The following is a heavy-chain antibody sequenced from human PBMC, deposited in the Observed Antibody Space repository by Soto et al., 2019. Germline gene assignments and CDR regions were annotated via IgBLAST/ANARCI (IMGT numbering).Heavy chain of an antibody. CDR1: GFTFSSYA. J-gene: IGHJ3*02. CDR3: ASRKITSDAFDI. Sequence: GGSLRLSCAASGFTFSSYAMSWVRQAPGKGLEWVSSLSGSGGSTYYADSVKGRFTISADKSISTAYLQWSSLKASDSAVYYCASRKITSDAFDIWGQGTMVTVSS. V-gene: IGHV3-23*01. CDR2: LSGSGGST.